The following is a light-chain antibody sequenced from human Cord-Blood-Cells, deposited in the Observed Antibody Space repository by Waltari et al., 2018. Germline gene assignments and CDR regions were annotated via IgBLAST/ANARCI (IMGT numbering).Light chain of an antibody. CDR3: QQYNNWPLT. Sequence: EIVMTQSPATLSVSPGERATLSCRASQSVSSNLAWYQQKPGQAPRLPIYGASTRATGIPARFSGSGSGTEFTLTIGSLQSEDFAVYYCQQYNNWPLTFGGGTKVEIK. J-gene: IGKJ4*01. CDR1: QSVSSN. V-gene: IGKV3-15*01. CDR2: GAS.